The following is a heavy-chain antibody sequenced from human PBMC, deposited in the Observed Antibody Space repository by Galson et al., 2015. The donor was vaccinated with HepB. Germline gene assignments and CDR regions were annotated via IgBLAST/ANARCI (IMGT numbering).Heavy chain of an antibody. D-gene: IGHD3-3*01. V-gene: IGHV1-18*04. CDR3: ARNLYDFWSGHLIDY. J-gene: IGHJ4*02. CDR2: ISAYNGNT. CDR1: TFTSYG. Sequence: TFTSYGISWVRQAPGQGLEWMGWISAYNGNTNYAQKLQGRVTMTTDTSTSTAYMELRSLRSDDTAVYYCARNLYDFWSGHLIDYWGQGTLVTVSS.